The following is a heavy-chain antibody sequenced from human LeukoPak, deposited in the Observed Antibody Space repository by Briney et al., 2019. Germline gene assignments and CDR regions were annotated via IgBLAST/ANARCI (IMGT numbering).Heavy chain of an antibody. CDR2: IYHSGST. D-gene: IGHD4-17*01. CDR1: GYSISSGYY. J-gene: IGHJ4*02. V-gene: IGHV4-38-2*02. Sequence: SETLSLTCTVSGYSISSGYYWGWIRQPPGKGLEWIGEIYHSGSTNYNPSLKSRVTISVDKSKNQFSLKLSSVTAADTAVYYCARGSYDYGDYYFDYWGQGTLVTVSS. CDR3: ARGSYDYGDYYFDY.